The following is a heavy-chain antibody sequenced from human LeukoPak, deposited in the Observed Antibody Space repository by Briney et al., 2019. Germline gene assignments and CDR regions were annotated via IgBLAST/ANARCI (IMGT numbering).Heavy chain of an antibody. D-gene: IGHD3-10*01. J-gene: IGHJ4*02. CDR2: IYYSGST. CDR3: ARERYGSGSYDY. Sequence: KPSETLSLTCTVSGGSISNKYWSWIRQPPGKGLEWIGYIYYSGSTNYNPSLKSRVTILVDTSKNQFSLKLSSVTAADTAVYYCARERYGSGSYDYWGQGTLVTVSS. CDR1: GGSISNKY. V-gene: IGHV4-59*12.